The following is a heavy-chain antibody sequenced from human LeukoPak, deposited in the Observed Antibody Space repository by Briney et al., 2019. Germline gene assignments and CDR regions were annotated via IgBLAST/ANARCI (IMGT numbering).Heavy chain of an antibody. J-gene: IGHJ3*02. CDR1: GFTVSDNY. CDR2: IYNTGAT. CDR3: ARIEWERLGRAFDI. D-gene: IGHD1-26*01. Sequence: GGSLRLSCAASGFTVSDNYMTWVRQAPGRGLEWVSSIYNTGATHYAESVKGRFTISRDNSKNTLFLQMNSLRAEDMAVYYCARIEWERLGRAFDIWGQGTMVTVSS. V-gene: IGHV3-53*01.